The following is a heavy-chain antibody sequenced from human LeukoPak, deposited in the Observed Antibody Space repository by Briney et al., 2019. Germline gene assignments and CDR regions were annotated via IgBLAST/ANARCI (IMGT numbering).Heavy chain of an antibody. Sequence: GGSLRLSCAASGFTVSSNYMSWVRQAPGKGLEWVSVTYSGGTTHYADSVKGRFTISRDNSKNTLYLQMNSLRAEDTAVYFCATRSRDHYYHAMDVWGQGTTVTVSS. CDR1: GFTVSSNY. V-gene: IGHV3-66*01. D-gene: IGHD3-10*01. J-gene: IGHJ6*02. CDR3: ATRSRDHYYHAMDV. CDR2: TYSGGTT.